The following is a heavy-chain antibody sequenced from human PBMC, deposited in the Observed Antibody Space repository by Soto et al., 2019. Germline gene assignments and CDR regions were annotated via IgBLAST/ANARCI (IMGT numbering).Heavy chain of an antibody. Sequence: QVQLVQSGGEVKKPGASVKVSCKTSGYSFTTYGISWVRQAPGQGLEWMGWISAYNGNTNYAQKLQGRVTMTTDTSTSTANMEMRSLRSDETAVYYCAREGPAPYYYYGMDVWGQGSTVTVSS. V-gene: IGHV1-18*01. CDR1: GYSFTTYG. CDR3: AREGPAPYYYYGMDV. J-gene: IGHJ6*02. CDR2: ISAYNGNT.